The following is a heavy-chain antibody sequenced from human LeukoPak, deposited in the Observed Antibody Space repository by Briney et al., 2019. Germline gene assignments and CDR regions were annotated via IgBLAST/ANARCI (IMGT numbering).Heavy chain of an antibody. V-gene: IGHV3-74*01. CDR1: GFSFSSYW. CDR2: INPDTRTT. CDR3: ARGTALQDY. J-gene: IGHJ4*02. Sequence: GGSLRLSCAASGFSFSSYWMHWVRRPPGKGLVWVSHINPDTRTTTYADSVKGRFTISRDNAQNTLYLQMNSLRAEDTAVYYCARGTALQDYWGQGTLVTVSS. D-gene: IGHD2-2*02.